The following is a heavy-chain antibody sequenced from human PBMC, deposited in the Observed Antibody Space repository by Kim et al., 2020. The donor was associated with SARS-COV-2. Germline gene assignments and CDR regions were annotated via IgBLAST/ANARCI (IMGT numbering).Heavy chain of an antibody. Sequence: TIHYADSVKGRFTVTRDNANNSLYLQMNTVRDEDTAVYYCARVRDSAFDIWGQGTMVIVSS. J-gene: IGHJ3*02. D-gene: IGHD3-3*01. V-gene: IGHV3-48*02. CDR2: TI. CDR3: ARVRDSAFDI.